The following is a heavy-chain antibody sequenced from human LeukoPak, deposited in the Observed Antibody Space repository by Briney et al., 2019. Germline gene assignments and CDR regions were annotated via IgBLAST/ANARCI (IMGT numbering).Heavy chain of an antibody. D-gene: IGHD3-10*01. CDR3: VRDVGAVRGEVYFDY. Sequence: PGGSLRLSCAASGFTFSSYSMNWVRQAPGKGLEWVSYISSSSSTIYYADSVKGRFTISRDNTKNLLYLEMNSLRAEDTAMYFCVRDVGAVRGEVYFDYWGQGTLVTVSS. CDR1: GFTFSSYS. V-gene: IGHV3-48*01. CDR2: ISSSSSTI. J-gene: IGHJ4*02.